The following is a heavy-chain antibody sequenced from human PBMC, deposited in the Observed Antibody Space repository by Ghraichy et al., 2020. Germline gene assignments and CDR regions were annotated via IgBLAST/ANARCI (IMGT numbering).Heavy chain of an antibody. V-gene: IGHV1-2*05. J-gene: IGHJ4*02. D-gene: IGHD5-12*01. CDR3: ALSYDSGGSFDY. CDR2: INPNSGGT. Sequence: ASVKVSCKASGYTFTGYYMHWVRQAPGQGLEWMGRINPNSGGTNYAQKFQGRVTMTRDTSISTAYMELSRLRSDDTVVYYCALSYDSGGSFDYWGQGTLVTVSS. CDR1: GYTFTGYY.